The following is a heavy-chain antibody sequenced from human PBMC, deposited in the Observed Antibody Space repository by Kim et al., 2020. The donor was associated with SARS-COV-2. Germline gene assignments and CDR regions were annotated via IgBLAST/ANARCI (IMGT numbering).Heavy chain of an antibody. V-gene: IGHV4-39*01. CDR2: IYYSGST. CDR3: ARLNYDFWSGYLSDY. Sequence: SETLSLTCTVSGGSISSSSYYWGWIRQPPGKGLEWIGSIYYSGSTYYNPSLKSRVTISVDTSKNQFSLKLSSVTAADTAVYYCARLNYDFWSGYLSDYWGQGTLVTVSS. J-gene: IGHJ4*02. CDR1: GGSISSSSYY. D-gene: IGHD3-3*01.